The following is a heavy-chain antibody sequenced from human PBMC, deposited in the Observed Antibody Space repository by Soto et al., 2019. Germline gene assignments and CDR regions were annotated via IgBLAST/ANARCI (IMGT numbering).Heavy chain of an antibody. CDR3: ARVDKGYYFDY. Sequence: EVQLVESGGGLVQPGGSLRLSCAASGFTFSDHHMDWVRQAPGKGLEWVGRTRNKANSYTTQYTASVKGRFTISRDDSNNSLFLQMNSLKTEDTAVYYCARVDKGYYFDYWGQGTLITVSS. D-gene: IGHD3-22*01. CDR2: TRNKANSYTT. CDR1: GFTFSDHH. J-gene: IGHJ4*02. V-gene: IGHV3-72*01.